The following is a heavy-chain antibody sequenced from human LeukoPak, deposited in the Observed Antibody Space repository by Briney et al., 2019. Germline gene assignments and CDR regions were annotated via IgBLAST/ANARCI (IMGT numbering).Heavy chain of an antibody. CDR3: ARDVVVTAGNWFDP. Sequence: SETLSLTCSVSGYSISSTYYWGWIRQTPGKGLEWIGTIYHVGSPYYNPSLKSRVTISVDTSKNQFSLKLSSVTAADTAVYYCARDVVVTAGNWFDPWGQGTLVTVSS. D-gene: IGHD2-21*02. CDR1: GYSISSTYY. J-gene: IGHJ5*02. V-gene: IGHV4-38-2*02. CDR2: IYHVGSP.